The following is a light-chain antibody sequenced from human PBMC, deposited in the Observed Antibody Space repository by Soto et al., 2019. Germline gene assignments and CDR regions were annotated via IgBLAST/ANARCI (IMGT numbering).Light chain of an antibody. CDR2: WAS. CDR3: QQYYSTPRT. V-gene: IGKV4-1*01. J-gene: IGKJ1*01. Sequence: DIVMTQSPDSLAVSLGERATINCKSSQSVLYSSNNKNYLAWYQQKPGQPPKLLIYWASTRESGVPDRFSGSGSGTDFALPISSLQAEDVAVYCCQQYYSTPRTFGQGTKVEI. CDR1: QSVLYSSNNKNY.